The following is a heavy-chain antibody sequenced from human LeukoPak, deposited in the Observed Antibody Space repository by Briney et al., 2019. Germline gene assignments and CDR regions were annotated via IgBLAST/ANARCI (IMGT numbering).Heavy chain of an antibody. CDR2: FDPEDGET. D-gene: IGHD5-24*01. Sequence: GASVKVSCKVSGYTLTELSMHWVRQAPGKGLEWMGGFDPEDGETIYAQKFQGRVTMTEDTSTDTAYMELSSLRSEDTAVYYCAIRLEMATIWGFDYWGQGTLVTVSS. V-gene: IGHV1-24*01. CDR1: GYTLTELS. CDR3: AIRLEMATIWGFDY. J-gene: IGHJ4*02.